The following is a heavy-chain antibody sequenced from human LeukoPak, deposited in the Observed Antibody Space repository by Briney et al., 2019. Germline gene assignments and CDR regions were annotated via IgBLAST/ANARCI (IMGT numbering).Heavy chain of an antibody. V-gene: IGHV3-7*04. D-gene: IGHD5-18*01. CDR3: ARGYTCGY. Sequence: PGQSLRLSCAVSGFTVSHNYMSWVRQAPGKGLEWVANIKEDGSEINYADSVRGRFTISRDNAKNSLYLQMNSLRAEDTAVYYCARGYTCGYWGQGTLVTVSS. CDR1: GFTVSHNY. J-gene: IGHJ4*02. CDR2: IKEDGSEI.